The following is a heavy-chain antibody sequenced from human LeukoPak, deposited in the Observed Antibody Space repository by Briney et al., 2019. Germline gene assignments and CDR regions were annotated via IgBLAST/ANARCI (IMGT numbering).Heavy chain of an antibody. CDR3: ALLAVASDYY. J-gene: IGHJ4*02. Sequence: PGGSLRLSCAVSGFPFSIDEMNWVRPGPRKGREWVSNIGSSSTTIYYADSVKGRFSISRDNAKNSLYLQMNSLRVEDTAVYYFALLAVASDYYWGQGALVTVSS. CDR2: IGSSSTTI. D-gene: IGHD6-19*01. CDR1: GFPFSIDE. V-gene: IGHV3-48*03.